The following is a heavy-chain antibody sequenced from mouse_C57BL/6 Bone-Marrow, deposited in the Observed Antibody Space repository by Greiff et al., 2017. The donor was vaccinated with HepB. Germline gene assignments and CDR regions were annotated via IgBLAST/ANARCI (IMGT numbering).Heavy chain of an antibody. D-gene: IGHD1-1*01. CDR2: IDPSDSYT. V-gene: IGHV1-69*01. Sequence: QVQLQQPGAELVMPGASVKLSCKASGYTFTSYWMHWVKQRPGQGLEWIGEIDPSDSYTNYNQKFKGKSTLTVDKSSSTAYMQLSSLTSEDSAVYYCARSPYYGSSEGVYYFDYWGQGTTLTVSS. J-gene: IGHJ2*01. CDR1: GYTFTSYW. CDR3: ARSPYYGSSEGVYYFDY.